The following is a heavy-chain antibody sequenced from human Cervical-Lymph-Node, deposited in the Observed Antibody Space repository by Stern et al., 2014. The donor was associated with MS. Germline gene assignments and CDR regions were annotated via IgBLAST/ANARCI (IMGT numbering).Heavy chain of an antibody. CDR3: ALGAEWFDP. J-gene: IGHJ5*02. CDR2: VYLSGST. D-gene: IGHD1-26*01. Sequence: QVQLQESGPGLVKPSQTLSLTCTVSGGSISNDNFFWSWIRQPAGKGLEWIGRVYLSGSTNYNPSLKSRVTISMDTSMNHSSLKLTSVTAADTAVYYCALGAEWFDPWGQGTLVTVSS. V-gene: IGHV4-61*02. CDR1: GGSISNDNFF.